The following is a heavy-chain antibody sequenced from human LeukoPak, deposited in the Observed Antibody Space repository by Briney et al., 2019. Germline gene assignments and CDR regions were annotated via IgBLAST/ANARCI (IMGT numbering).Heavy chain of an antibody. CDR3: AREEIRSWFDP. V-gene: IGHV4-38-2*02. CDR1: DYSISSGYY. Sequence: TLSLTCTVSDYSISSGYYWGWIRQPPGKGLEWIGSVHHRGSTNYNPSLKSRVTISVDTSKNQFSLKLSSVTAADTAVYYCAREEIRSWFDPWGQGTLVTVSS. CDR2: VHHRGST. J-gene: IGHJ5*02. D-gene: IGHD5-24*01.